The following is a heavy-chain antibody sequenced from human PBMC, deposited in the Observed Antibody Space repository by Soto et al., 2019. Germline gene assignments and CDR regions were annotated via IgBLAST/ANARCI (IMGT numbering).Heavy chain of an antibody. CDR2: IYYSGTT. CDR3: ARPSGGGAFDI. CDR1: GGSISSYY. J-gene: IGHJ3*02. V-gene: IGHV4-39*01. Sequence: SETLSLTCTVSGGSISSYYWSWIRQPPGKGLEWIGTIYYSGTTYYNPSLKSRVTISVDTSTNQFSLKLSSVTAADTAVYYCARPSGGGAFDIWGQGTMVTVSS. D-gene: IGHD2-8*02.